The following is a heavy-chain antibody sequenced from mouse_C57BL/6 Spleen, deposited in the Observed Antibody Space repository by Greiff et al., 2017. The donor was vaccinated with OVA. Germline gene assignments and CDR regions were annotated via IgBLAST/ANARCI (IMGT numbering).Heavy chain of an antibody. CDR1: GYTFTSYW. Sequence: QVQLQQPGAELVKPGASVELSCKASGYTFTSYWMHWVKQRPGQGLEWIGMIHPNSGSTNYNEKFKSKATLTVDKSSSTAYMQLSSLTSEDSAVYYCAREGLRRTLDYWGQGTTLTVSS. CDR2: IHPNSGST. V-gene: IGHV1-64*01. CDR3: AREGLRRTLDY. D-gene: IGHD2-4*01. J-gene: IGHJ2*01.